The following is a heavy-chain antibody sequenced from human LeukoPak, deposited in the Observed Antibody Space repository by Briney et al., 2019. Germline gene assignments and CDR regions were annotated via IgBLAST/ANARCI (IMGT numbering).Heavy chain of an antibody. V-gene: IGHV3-43*01. CDR2: ITWDGGST. CDR1: GFTFDDYT. Sequence: GSLRLPCAASGFTFDDYTMRWVRQPPGKGLEWVSLITWDGGSTYYADSVKGRFTISRDNSKNSLYLQMNSLRTEDTAFYYCAKGDYSYGYDGGSIDYWGQGTLVTVSS. D-gene: IGHD5-18*01. CDR3: AKGDYSYGYDGGSIDY. J-gene: IGHJ4*02.